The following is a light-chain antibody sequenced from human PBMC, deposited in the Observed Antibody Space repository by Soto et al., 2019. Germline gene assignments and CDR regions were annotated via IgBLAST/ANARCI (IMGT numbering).Light chain of an antibody. CDR3: CSSAPESTYV. Sequence: QSVLAQPASVSGSPGQSITISCTGTDSDVGAYDSVSWYRQHPHKAPQLIIYKGTQRPSGVSNRISGATSGNAASLTISGLQADDEADYFCCSSAPESTYVFGTGTKVTFL. J-gene: IGLJ1*01. CDR2: KGT. CDR1: DSDVGAYDS. V-gene: IGLV2-23*01.